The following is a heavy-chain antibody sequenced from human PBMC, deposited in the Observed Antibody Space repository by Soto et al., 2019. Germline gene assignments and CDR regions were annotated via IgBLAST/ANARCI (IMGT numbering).Heavy chain of an antibody. Sequence: SGYRFTSYFIGCVREMRAKGLEWMGIIYPGDSDTRYSPSFQGQVTISADKSISTAYLQWSSLKASDTAMYYCARNGTTVTTKTYFDYWGQGTLVTVSS. V-gene: IGHV5-51*01. D-gene: IGHD4-17*01. CDR2: IYPGDSDT. CDR1: GYRFTSYF. CDR3: ARNGTTVTTKTYFDY. J-gene: IGHJ4*02.